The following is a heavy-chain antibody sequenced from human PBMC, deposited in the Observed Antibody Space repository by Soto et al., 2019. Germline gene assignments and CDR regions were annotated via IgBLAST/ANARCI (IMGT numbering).Heavy chain of an antibody. CDR3: AIRQERSGHNYFDS. D-gene: IGHD6-25*01. CDR1: GYTFITYD. Sequence: ASVKVSCKASGYTFITYDINWVRQATGQGLEWMGWMNPSNGNAGYAQKFQGRLTMTRNTSISTAYMELSSLRSDDTAVYFCAIRQERSGHNYFDSWAQGFLVTVTS. CDR2: MNPSNGNA. V-gene: IGHV1-8*01. J-gene: IGHJ4*02.